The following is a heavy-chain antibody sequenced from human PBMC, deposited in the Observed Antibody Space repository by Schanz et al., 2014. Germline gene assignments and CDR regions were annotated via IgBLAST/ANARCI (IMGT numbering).Heavy chain of an antibody. Sequence: QVQLVQSGAEVKKPGASVKVSCKASGYTLTNFDINWVRQAPGQGLEWMGWMDPNSGTTNYAQKFQGRVTMTTDAPTSTAYMELRSLRSDDTAVYYCARGTDGFGDYWGQGTPVTVSS. CDR2: MDPNSGTT. CDR1: GYTLTNFD. CDR3: ARGTDGFGDY. D-gene: IGHD3-16*01. V-gene: IGHV1-18*01. J-gene: IGHJ4*02.